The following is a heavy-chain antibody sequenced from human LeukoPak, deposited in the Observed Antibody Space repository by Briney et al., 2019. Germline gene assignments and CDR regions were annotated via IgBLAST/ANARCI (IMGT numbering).Heavy chain of an antibody. D-gene: IGHD6-13*01. CDR3: ARAGVAAAGIFDY. Sequence: SETLSLTCPVSGASLSSSTYYWGWIRQPPGKGLEWIGYIYYSGSTNYNPSLKSRVTISVDTSKNQFSLKLSSVTAADTAVYYCARAGVAAAGIFDYWGQGTLVTVSS. CDR2: IYYSGST. V-gene: IGHV4-61*05. CDR1: GASLSSSTYY. J-gene: IGHJ4*02.